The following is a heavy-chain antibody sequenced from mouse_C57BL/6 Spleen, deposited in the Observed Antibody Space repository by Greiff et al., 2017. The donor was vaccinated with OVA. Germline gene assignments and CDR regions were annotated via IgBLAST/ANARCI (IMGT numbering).Heavy chain of an antibody. V-gene: IGHV1-52*01. D-gene: IGHD4-1*01. CDR2: IDPSDSET. CDR3: ARYGTVHWYFDV. CDR1: GYTFTSYW. Sequence: QVQLQQPGAELVRPGSSVKLSCKASGYTFTSYWMHWVKQRPIQGLEWIGNIDPSDSETHYNQKFKDKATLTVDKSSSTAYMQLSSLTSEDSAVYDCARYGTVHWYFDVWGTGTTVTVSS. J-gene: IGHJ1*03.